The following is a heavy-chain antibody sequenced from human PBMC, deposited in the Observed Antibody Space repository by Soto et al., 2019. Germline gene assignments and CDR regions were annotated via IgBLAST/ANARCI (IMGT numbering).Heavy chain of an antibody. J-gene: IGHJ1*01. V-gene: IGHV3-30-3*01. D-gene: IGHD2-21*02. Sequence: PGGSLRLSCAASGFTFSSYAMHWVRQAPGKGLEWVAVISYDGSNKYYADSVKGRFTISRDNSKNTLYLQMNSLRAEDTAVYYCARDSAVVTAYEAAFQHWGQGTLVTVSS. CDR3: ARDSAVVTAYEAAFQH. CDR2: ISYDGSNK. CDR1: GFTFSSYA.